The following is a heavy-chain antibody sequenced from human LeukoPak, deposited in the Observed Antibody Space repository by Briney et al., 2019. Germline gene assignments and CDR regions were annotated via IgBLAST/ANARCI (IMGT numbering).Heavy chain of an antibody. CDR2: ISSSSSYI. V-gene: IGHV3-21*01. CDR1: GFTFSSYS. J-gene: IGHJ3*02. CDR3: AREASSSGDAFDI. D-gene: IGHD6-6*01. Sequence: PGGSLRLSCAASGFTFSSYSMNWVRQAPGKGLEWVSSISSSSSYIYYADSVKGRFTISRDNAKNSLYLQMNSLRAEDTAVYYCAREASSSGDAFDIWGQGTMVTVSS.